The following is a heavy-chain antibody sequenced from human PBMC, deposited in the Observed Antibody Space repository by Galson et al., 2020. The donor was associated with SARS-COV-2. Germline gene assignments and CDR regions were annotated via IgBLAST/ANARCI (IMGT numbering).Heavy chain of an antibody. Sequence: QAGGSLRLSCAASGFSFSSYSMNWVRQAPGKGLEWLSYISSNIITTYYADPVKYRFTISRDNAKNTLYLQMNSLSVEDTAIYYCTREVAAIASTENWFDTWGQGTLVTVSS. D-gene: IGHD6-13*01. J-gene: IGHJ5*02. V-gene: IGHV3-48*04. CDR1: GFSFSSYS. CDR3: TREVAAIASTENWFDT. CDR2: ISSNIITT.